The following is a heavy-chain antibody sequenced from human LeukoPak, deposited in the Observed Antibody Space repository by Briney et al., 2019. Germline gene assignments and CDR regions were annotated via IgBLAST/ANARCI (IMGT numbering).Heavy chain of an antibody. CDR2: ISAYNGNT. CDR3: AREMGITMVRGVITGNWFDP. V-gene: IGHV1-18*01. CDR1: GYTFTSYG. D-gene: IGHD3-10*01. Sequence: AASVKVSCKASGYTFTSYGISWVRQAPGQGLEWMGWISAYNGNTNYAQKLQGRVTMTTDTSTSTAYMELRSLRSDDTAVYYCAREMGITMVRGVITGNWFDPWGQGTLVTVSS. J-gene: IGHJ5*02.